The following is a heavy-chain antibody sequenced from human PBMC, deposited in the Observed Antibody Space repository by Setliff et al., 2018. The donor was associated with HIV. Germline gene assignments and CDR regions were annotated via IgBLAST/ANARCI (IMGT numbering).Heavy chain of an antibody. V-gene: IGHV4-39*01. Sequence: KPSETLSLTCTVSGGSISSSSYYWGWIRQPPGKGLEWIGNIYYSGSTHYNPSLKSRVTISVDTSKNQFSLKLSSVTAADTAVFYCARSELGPVYWYFDLWGRGTPVTVSS. CDR1: GGSISSSSYY. J-gene: IGHJ2*01. CDR2: IYYSGST. D-gene: IGHD7-27*01. CDR3: ARSELGPVYWYFDL.